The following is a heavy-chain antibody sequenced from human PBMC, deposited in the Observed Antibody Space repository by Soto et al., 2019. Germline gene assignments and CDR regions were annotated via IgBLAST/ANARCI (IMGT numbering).Heavy chain of an antibody. D-gene: IGHD6-13*01. Sequence: ASVKVSCKASGYTFTSYAMHWVRQAPGQRLEWMGWINAGNGNTKYSQKFQGRVTITRDTSASTAYMELSSLRSEDTAVYYCAREGLAAAGAIDPWGQGTPVTVSS. CDR3: AREGLAAAGAIDP. J-gene: IGHJ5*02. CDR2: INAGNGNT. V-gene: IGHV1-3*01. CDR1: GYTFTSYA.